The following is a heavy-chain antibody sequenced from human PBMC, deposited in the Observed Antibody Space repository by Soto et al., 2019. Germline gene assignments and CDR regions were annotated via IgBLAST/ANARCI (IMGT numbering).Heavy chain of an antibody. J-gene: IGHJ3*02. CDR2: ISYDGSSK. D-gene: IGHD6-19*01. Sequence: QVQLVESGGGVVQPGRSLRLSCAASGFTFSSYAMHWVRQAPGKGPEWVAVISYDGSSKTYADSVKGQFTISRDNSKNSLFLQMNNLRPEDTAVYYCARRNSDYSSVWSDAFVIWGQGTMVTVSS. CDR3: ARRNSDYSSVWSDAFVI. CDR1: GFTFSSYA. V-gene: IGHV3-30-3*01.